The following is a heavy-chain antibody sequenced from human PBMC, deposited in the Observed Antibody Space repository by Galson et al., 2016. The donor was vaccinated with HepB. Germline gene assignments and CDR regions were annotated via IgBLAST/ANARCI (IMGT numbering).Heavy chain of an antibody. V-gene: IGHV5-51*01. CDR2: IYPGDSDT. Sequence: QSGAEVKKPGESLKISCKGSGYMFTDYWIGWVRQMPGKGLEWMGIIYPGDSDTRYSPSFQGQVTISADKSISTAYLQLSSLRASDTAIYYCARFAGGSITAAGTMYYYYGMDVWGQGTTVTVSS. CDR3: ARFAGGSITAAGTMYYYYGMDV. D-gene: IGHD6-13*01. CDR1: GYMFTDYW. J-gene: IGHJ6*02.